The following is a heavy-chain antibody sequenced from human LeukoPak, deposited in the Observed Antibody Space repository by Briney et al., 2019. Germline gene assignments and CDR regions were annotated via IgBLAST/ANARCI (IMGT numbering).Heavy chain of an antibody. D-gene: IGHD6-6*01. Sequence: SQTLSLTCTVSGGSISSGSYYWSWIRQPAGKGLEWIGRIYTSGSTNYNPSLKSRVTISVDTSKNQFSLKLTSVTAADTAVYYCAQMGIAARIDYWGQGTLVTVSS. V-gene: IGHV4-61*02. CDR1: GGSISSGSYY. CDR3: AQMGIAARIDY. CDR2: IYTSGST. J-gene: IGHJ4*02.